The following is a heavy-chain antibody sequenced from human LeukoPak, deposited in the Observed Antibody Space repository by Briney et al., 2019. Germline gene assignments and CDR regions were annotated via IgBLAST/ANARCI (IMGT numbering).Heavy chain of an antibody. CDR1: GFTFSSYA. J-gene: IGHJ4*02. V-gene: IGHV3-23*01. CDR3: AKDTPYCSSTSCFNYFDY. CDR2: ISGSGGST. D-gene: IGHD2-2*01. Sequence: GGSLRLSCAASGFTFSSYAMSWVRQAPGKGLEWVSAISGSGGSTYYADSVKGRFTISRDNSKNTLYLQMNSLRAEDTAAYYCAKDTPYCSSTSCFNYFDYWGQGTLVTVSS.